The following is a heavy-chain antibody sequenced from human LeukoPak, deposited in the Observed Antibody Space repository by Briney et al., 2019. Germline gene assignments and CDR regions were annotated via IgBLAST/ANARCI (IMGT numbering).Heavy chain of an antibody. V-gene: IGHV1-18*01. CDR2: ISVYNGNT. Sequence: GASVKVSCKASGYTFTSYDISWVRQAPGQGLEGMGWISVYNGNTNYAQKLQGRVTMTTDTSTSTAYMELRSLRSDDTAVYYCARGGENYYDSSGYSDYWGQGTLVTVSS. CDR3: ARGGENYYDSSGYSDY. D-gene: IGHD3-22*01. CDR1: GYTFTSYD. J-gene: IGHJ4*02.